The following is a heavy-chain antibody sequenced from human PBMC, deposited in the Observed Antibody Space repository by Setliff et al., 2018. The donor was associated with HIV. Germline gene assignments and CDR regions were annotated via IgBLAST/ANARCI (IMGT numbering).Heavy chain of an antibody. D-gene: IGHD6-19*01. CDR1: GYTFSTNA. CDR2: INAGDDNT. CDR3: ARGWCSGCYLSDY. V-gene: IGHV1-3*01. Sequence: GASVKVSCKAFGYTFSTNAIHWVRQAPGQRLEWMGYINAGDDNTRYAEKFQGRVTITRDTSANTAYMELSSLRSEDTAVYYCARGWCSGCYLSDYWGLGTLVTVSS. J-gene: IGHJ4*02.